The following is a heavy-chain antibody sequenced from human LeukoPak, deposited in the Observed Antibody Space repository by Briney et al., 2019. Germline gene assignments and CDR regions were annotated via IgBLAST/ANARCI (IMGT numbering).Heavy chain of an antibody. D-gene: IGHD1-26*01. CDR3: ARETRGSYVPGLDS. J-gene: IGHJ4*02. V-gene: IGHV3-23*01. CDR1: GFTFDSYA. CDR2: ISGSGGST. Sequence: GGSLRLSCAASGFTFDSYAMTWVRQAPGKGLEWVSAISGSGGSTYYADSVKGRFTISRDNAKNSLNLQMNSLRAEDTAVYYCARETRGSYVPGLDSWGQGTLVTVSS.